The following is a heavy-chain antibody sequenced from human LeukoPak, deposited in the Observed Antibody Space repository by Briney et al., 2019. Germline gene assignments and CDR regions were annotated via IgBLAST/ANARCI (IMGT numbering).Heavy chain of an antibody. CDR1: GFTFSSYW. V-gene: IGHV3-74*01. Sequence: TGGSLILSCAASGFTFSSYWMHWVRQAPGKGLVWVSRINSDGSITSYADSVKGRFTISRDNAKNTLYLQMNSLRAEDTAVYYCASSPSNSDYWGQGTLVTVSS. CDR2: INSDGSIT. J-gene: IGHJ4*02. D-gene: IGHD4-11*01. CDR3: ASSPSNSDY.